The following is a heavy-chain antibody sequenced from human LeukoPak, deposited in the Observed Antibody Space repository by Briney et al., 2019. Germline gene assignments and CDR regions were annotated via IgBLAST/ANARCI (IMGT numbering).Heavy chain of an antibody. J-gene: IGHJ4*02. D-gene: IGHD3-16*02. Sequence: PGGSPRLSCAASGFTFSSYSMNWVRQAPGKGLEWVSSISSSSSYIYYADSVKGRFTISRDNAKNSLYLQMNSLRAEDTAVYYCARDLVATRLPRVIGPGYWGQGTLVTVSS. V-gene: IGHV3-21*01. CDR2: ISSSSSYI. CDR1: GFTFSSYS. CDR3: ARDLVATRLPRVIGPGY.